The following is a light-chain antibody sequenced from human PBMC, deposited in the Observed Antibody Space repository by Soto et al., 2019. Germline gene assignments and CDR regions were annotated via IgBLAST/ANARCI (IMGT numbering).Light chain of an antibody. CDR2: DAS. CDR1: QDISNY. CDR3: QQYDNPFT. J-gene: IGKJ3*01. V-gene: IGKV1-33*01. Sequence: DIQMTQSPSSLSASVGDRVTITCQASQDISNYLNWYQQKPGKAPKLLIYDASNLETGVPSRFSGSGSATDFTFTISSLQPEDIATYYCQQYDNPFTFGPGTKVDIK.